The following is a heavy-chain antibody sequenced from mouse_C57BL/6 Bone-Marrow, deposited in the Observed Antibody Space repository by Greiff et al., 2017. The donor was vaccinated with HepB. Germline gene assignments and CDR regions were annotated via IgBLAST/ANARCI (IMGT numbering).Heavy chain of an antibody. CDR3: PSGVSYYYGSSHFDY. J-gene: IGHJ2*01. Sequence: QVQLQQSGAELARPGASVKLSCKASGYTFTSYGISWVKQRTGQGLEWIGEIYPRSGNTYYNEKFKGKATLTADKSSSTAYMELRSLTSEDSAVYFCPSGVSYYYGSSHFDYWGQGTTLTVSS. CDR1: GYTFTSYG. CDR2: IYPRSGNT. D-gene: IGHD1-1*01. V-gene: IGHV1-81*01.